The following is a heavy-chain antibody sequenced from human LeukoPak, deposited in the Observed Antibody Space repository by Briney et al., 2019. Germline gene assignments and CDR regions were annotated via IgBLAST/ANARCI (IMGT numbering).Heavy chain of an antibody. J-gene: IGHJ4*02. V-gene: IGHV4-31*03. Sequence: PSQTLSLTCTVSGGSISSGGYYWSWIRQHPGKGLEWIGYIYYSGSTYYNPSLKSRVTISVDTSKNQFSLKLSSVTAADTAVYYCARHAHSSGWYYFDYWGQGTLVTVSS. CDR2: IYYSGST. CDR3: ARHAHSSGWYYFDY. CDR1: GGSISSGGYY. D-gene: IGHD6-19*01.